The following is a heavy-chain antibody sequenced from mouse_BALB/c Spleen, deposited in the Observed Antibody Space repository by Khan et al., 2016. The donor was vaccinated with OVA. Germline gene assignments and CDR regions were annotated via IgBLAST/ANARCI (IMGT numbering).Heavy chain of an antibody. CDR2: IVPSTGYI. D-gene: IGHD2-1*01. Sequence: QVQLQQSGAELAKPGASVKMSCKASGYTFTTYWMHWVKKRPGQGLEWIGYIVPSTGYIEYNQKFKDKATLTTDKSSTTAYMQLSSLTSEDSAVYYWARRGLYGIFVYWGQGTLVTVSA. CDR3: ARRGLYGIFVY. V-gene: IGHV1-7*01. J-gene: IGHJ3*01. CDR1: GYTFTTYW.